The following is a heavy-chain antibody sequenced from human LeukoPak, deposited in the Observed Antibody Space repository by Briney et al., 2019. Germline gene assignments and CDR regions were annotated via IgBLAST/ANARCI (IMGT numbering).Heavy chain of an antibody. Sequence: GGSLRLSCAASGFTVSSNYMSWVRQAPGKGLEWVSVFYSGGSTRYADSVKGRFTISRDNSKNTLYLQLNSLRAEDTAAYFCASSSWSSEYFHYWGQGTLVTVSS. CDR3: ASSSWSSEYFHY. CDR1: GFTVSSNY. D-gene: IGHD6-13*01. J-gene: IGHJ1*01. V-gene: IGHV3-66*01. CDR2: FYSGGST.